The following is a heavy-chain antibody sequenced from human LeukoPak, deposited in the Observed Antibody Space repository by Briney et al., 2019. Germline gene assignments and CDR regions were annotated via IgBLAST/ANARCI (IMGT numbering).Heavy chain of an antibody. J-gene: IGHJ4*02. CDR3: MPGRGY. CDR1: GFPFQSYW. V-gene: IGHV3-7*01. Sequence: GGSLRLSCTASGFPFQSYWMNWVSQAPGKGLELVANINADGSDKYFMDSVKGRFSISRDNANNRLYLQMTSLRAEDTAVYYCMPGRGYWGQGTLVAVSS. CDR2: INADGSDK. D-gene: IGHD2-8*02.